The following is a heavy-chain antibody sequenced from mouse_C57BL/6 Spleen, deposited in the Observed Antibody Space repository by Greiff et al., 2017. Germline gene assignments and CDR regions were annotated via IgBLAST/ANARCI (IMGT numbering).Heavy chain of an antibody. J-gene: IGHJ2*01. CDR3: ARYLTGTGFDY. D-gene: IGHD4-1*01. CDR2: IRNKANGYTT. Sequence: EVQVVESGGGLVQPGGSLSLSCAASGFTFTDYYMSWVRQPPGKALEWLGFIRNKANGYTTEYSASVKGRFTISRDNSQSILYLQMNALRAEDSATYYCARYLTGTGFDYWGQGITLTVSS. CDR1: GFTFTDYY. V-gene: IGHV7-3*01.